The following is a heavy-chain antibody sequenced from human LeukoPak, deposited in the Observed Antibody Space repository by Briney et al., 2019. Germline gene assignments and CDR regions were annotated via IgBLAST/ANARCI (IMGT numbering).Heavy chain of an antibody. CDR1: GYTFSSYD. J-gene: IGHJ6*03. V-gene: IGHV1-8*02. D-gene: IGHD5-12*01. CDR2: MNPHSGNT. Sequence: ASVKVSCKASGYTFSSYDINWVRQATGQGLEWMGWMNPHSGNTGYAQKFQGRVTMTEDTSTDTAYMELSSLRSEDTAVYYCATDRYRGDYYYMDVWGKGTTVTVSS. CDR3: ATDRYRGDYYYMDV.